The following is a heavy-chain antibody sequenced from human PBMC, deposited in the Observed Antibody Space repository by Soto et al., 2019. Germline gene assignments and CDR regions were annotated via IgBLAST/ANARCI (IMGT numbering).Heavy chain of an antibody. CDR2: IYTSGST. D-gene: IGHD5-18*01. V-gene: IGHV4-4*07. Sequence: PSETLSLTCTVSGGSISSYDWSWIRQPAGKGLEWIGRIYTSGSTNYNPSLKSRVTMSVDTSKNQFSLKLSSVTAADTAVYYCARAVLGYSYSYWRAFHIWGQGTMVTLS. CDR3: ARAVLGYSYSYWRAFHI. CDR1: GGSISSYD. J-gene: IGHJ3*02.